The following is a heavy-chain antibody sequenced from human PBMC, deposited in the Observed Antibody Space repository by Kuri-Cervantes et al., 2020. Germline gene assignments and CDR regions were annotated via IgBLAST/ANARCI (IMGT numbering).Heavy chain of an antibody. D-gene: IGHD6-19*01. CDR2: IYHSGST. CDR1: DGSISSGGYS. CDR3: AREVGGGWYFGYYYGMDV. Sequence: SETLSLTCAVSDGSISSGGYSWSWIRQPPGKGLEWIGYIYHSGSTYYNPSLKSRVTISVDRSKNQFSLKLSSVTAADTAVYYCAREVGGGWYFGYYYGMDVWGQGTTVTVSS. J-gene: IGHJ6*02. V-gene: IGHV4-30-2*01.